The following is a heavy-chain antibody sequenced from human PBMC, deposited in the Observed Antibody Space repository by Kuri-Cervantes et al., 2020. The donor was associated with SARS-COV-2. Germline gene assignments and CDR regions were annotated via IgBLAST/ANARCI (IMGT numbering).Heavy chain of an antibody. Sequence: SQTLSLTCAVYGGSFSGYYWSWIRQPPGKGLEWIGEINHSGSTNYNPSLKSRVTISVDTSKNQFSLKLSSVTAADTAVYYCARSAGVGGAFDIWGQGTMVTVSS. V-gene: IGHV4-34*01. D-gene: IGHD2-8*01. CDR2: INHSGST. CDR3: ARSAGVGGAFDI. J-gene: IGHJ3*02. CDR1: GGSFSGYY.